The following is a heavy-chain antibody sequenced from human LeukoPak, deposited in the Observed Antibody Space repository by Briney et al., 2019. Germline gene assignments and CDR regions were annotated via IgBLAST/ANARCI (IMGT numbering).Heavy chain of an antibody. CDR1: GYTFTGYY. Sequence: ASVKVSCKASGYTFTGYYMHWVRQAPGQGLEWMGWINPNSGGTNYAQKFQGRVTMTRDTSISTAYMELSRLRSDDTAVYYCARARYCSGGSCHNWFDPWGQGTLVTVSS. CDR3: ARARYCSGGSCHNWFDP. J-gene: IGHJ5*02. V-gene: IGHV1-2*02. CDR2: INPNSGGT. D-gene: IGHD2-15*01.